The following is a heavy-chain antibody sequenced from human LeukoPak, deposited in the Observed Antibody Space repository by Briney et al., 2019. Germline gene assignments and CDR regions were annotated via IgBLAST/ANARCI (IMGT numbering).Heavy chain of an antibody. Sequence: GGSLRLSCAASGFTFSSYGMHWVRQAPGKGLEWVAVIWYDGSNKYYADSVKGRFTISRDNSKNTLYLQMNSLRAEDTAVYYCARVSIGSAFDIWGQGTMVTVSS. CDR2: IWYDGSNK. J-gene: IGHJ3*02. CDR1: GFTFSSYG. CDR3: ARVSIGSAFDI. D-gene: IGHD6-6*01. V-gene: IGHV3-33*01.